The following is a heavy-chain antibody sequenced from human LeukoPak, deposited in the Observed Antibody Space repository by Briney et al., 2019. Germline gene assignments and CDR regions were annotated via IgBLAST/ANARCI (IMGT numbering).Heavy chain of an antibody. CDR3: AREYCGGDCSSFYYGMDV. J-gene: IGHJ6*02. Sequence: SGGSLRLSCAASGFTFSSYSMNWVRQAPGKGLEWVSYISSSSSTIYYADSVKGRFTISRDNAKNSLYLQMNSLRAEDTAVYYCAREYCGGDCSSFYYGMDVWGQGTTVTVSS. D-gene: IGHD2-21*02. CDR2: ISSSSSTI. V-gene: IGHV3-48*01. CDR1: GFTFSSYS.